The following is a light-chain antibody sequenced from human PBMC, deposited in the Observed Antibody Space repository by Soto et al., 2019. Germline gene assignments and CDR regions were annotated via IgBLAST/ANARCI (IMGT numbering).Light chain of an antibody. CDR1: QSISSNY. CDR2: GAS. V-gene: IGKV3-20*01. J-gene: IGKJ1*01. Sequence: EIVLTQSPGTLSLSPGERVTLSCRASQSISSNYLAWYQQKPGQAPRLLIYGASSRATGIPDRFSGSGSGTEFSLTISRLEPEDFAVYYCQQYGSSGTFGQGTKVDIK. CDR3: QQYGSSGT.